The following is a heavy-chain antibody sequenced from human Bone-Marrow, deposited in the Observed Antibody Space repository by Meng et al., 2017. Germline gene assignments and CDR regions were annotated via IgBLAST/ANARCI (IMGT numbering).Heavy chain of an antibody. CDR1: GFNVNSNY. CDR2: LYSDATA. D-gene: IGHD3-22*01. CDR3: TRRFYYDSGGYYHFES. V-gene: IGHV3-66*02. Sequence: GGSLRLSCAGSGFNVNSNYMSWVRQAPGKGLEWVSVLYSDATAYYADAVKGRFTISRDNSKNTVDLQMNNLRAEDTAVYYCTRRFYYDSGGYYHFESWGQGTLVTVSS. J-gene: IGHJ4*02.